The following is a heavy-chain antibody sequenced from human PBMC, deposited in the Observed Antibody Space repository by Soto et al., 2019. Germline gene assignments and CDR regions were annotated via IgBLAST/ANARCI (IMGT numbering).Heavy chain of an antibody. V-gene: IGHV3-30*18. J-gene: IGHJ4*02. Sequence: GGSLRLSCAASGFTFSSYGMHWVRQAPGKGLEWVAVISYDGSNKYYADSVKGRFTISRDNSKNTLYLQMNSLRAEDTAVYYCEKAPYYYGSGSYYFEYWGKGTLVTGSS. CDR3: EKAPYYYGSGSYYFEY. D-gene: IGHD3-10*01. CDR2: ISYDGSNK. CDR1: GFTFSSYG.